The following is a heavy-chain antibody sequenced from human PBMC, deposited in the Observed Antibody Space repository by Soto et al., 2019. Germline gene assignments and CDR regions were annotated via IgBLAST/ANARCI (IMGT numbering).Heavy chain of an antibody. Sequence: ASVKVSCKASGGTFSSYAISWVRQAPGQGLEWMGGIIPIFGTANYAQKFQGRVTITADESTSTAYMELSSLRSEDTAVYYCARQDYYYYYGMDVWGQGTTVTVS. CDR2: IIPIFGTA. CDR3: ARQDYYYYYGMDV. V-gene: IGHV1-69*13. CDR1: GGTFSSYA. J-gene: IGHJ6*02.